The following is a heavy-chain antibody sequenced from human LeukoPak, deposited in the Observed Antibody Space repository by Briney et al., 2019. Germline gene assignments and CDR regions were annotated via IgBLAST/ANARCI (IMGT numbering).Heavy chain of an antibody. CDR3: ARDSNWNSH. Sequence: GRSLRLSCTASAFALSSYGMHWVRRAPGKGRGWVAVIWSDGSNKYYAESVKGRFTISRDNAKNSLYLQMNSLRAEDTAVYYCARDSNWNSHWGQGTLVTVSS. CDR2: IWSDGSNK. V-gene: IGHV3-33*01. J-gene: IGHJ4*02. CDR1: AFALSSYG. D-gene: IGHD1-7*01.